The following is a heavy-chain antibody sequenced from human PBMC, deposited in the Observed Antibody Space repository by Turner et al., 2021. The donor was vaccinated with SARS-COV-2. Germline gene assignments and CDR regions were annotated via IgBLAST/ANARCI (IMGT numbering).Heavy chain of an antibody. CDR1: GFTFSSYW. Sequence: EVQLVESGGGLVQPGGSLRLSCAASGFTFSSYWMSWVRQAPGKGLEWVANIKQDGSGKYSVDSVKGRFTISRDNAKNSLYLQMNSLRAEDTAVYYCARVRSSSWRFDPWGQGTLVTVSS. CDR2: IKQDGSGK. CDR3: ARVRSSSWRFDP. D-gene: IGHD6-13*01. J-gene: IGHJ5*02. V-gene: IGHV3-7*01.